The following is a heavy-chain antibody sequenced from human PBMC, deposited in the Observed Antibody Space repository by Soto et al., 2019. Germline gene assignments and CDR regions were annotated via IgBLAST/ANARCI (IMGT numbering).Heavy chain of an antibody. V-gene: IGHV1-18*01. CDR2: ISAYNGNT. Sequence: EASVKVSCKASGYTFTSYVISWVRQAPGQGLEWMGWISAYNGNTNYAQKLQGRVTMTTDTSTSTAYMELRSLRSDDTAVYYCAREAYYDDSSGYYDYNGFDPWGQGTLVTVSS. D-gene: IGHD3-22*01. CDR3: AREAYYDDSSGYYDYNGFDP. CDR1: GYTFTSYV. J-gene: IGHJ5*02.